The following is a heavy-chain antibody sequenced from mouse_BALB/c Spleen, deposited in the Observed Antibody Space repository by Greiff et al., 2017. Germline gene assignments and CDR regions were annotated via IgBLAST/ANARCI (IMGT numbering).Heavy chain of an antibody. J-gene: IGHJ3*01. Sequence: EVKLMESGGGLVQPGGSLRLSCAPSGFTFTDYYMSWVRQPPGKALEWLGFIRNTANGYTTEYSASVKGRFTISRDNYQSILYLQMNTLRAEDSATDYCERGDCTTARGFAYWGQGTLVTVSA. CDR3: ERGDCTTARGFAY. D-gene: IGHD2-14*01. CDR2: IRNTANGYTT. V-gene: IGHV7-3*02. CDR1: GFTFTDYY.